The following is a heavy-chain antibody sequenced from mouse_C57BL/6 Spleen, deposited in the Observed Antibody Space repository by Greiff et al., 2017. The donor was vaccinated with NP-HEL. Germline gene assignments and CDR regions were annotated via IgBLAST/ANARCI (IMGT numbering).Heavy chain of an antibody. CDR2: ISSGSSTI. V-gene: IGHV5-17*01. J-gene: IGHJ4*01. Sequence: EVKLVESGGGLVKPGGSLKLSCAASGFTFSDYGMHWVRQAPEKGLEWVAYISSGSSTIYYADTVKGRFTISRDNATNTPFLQMTSLRSEDSAMYYCARISNYYAMDYWGQGTSVTVSS. CDR1: GFTFSDYG. CDR3: ARISNYYAMDY.